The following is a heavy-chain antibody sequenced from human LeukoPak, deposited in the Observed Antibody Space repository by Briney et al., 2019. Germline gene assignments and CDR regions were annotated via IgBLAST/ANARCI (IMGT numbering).Heavy chain of an antibody. V-gene: IGHV4-39*06. CDR1: GGSISSSSYY. CDR3: ARGACSSTSCYGLDI. CDR2: IYYSGST. J-gene: IGHJ3*02. Sequence: SETLSLTCTVSGGSISSSSYYWGWIRQPPGKGLEWIGSIYYSGSTYYNPSLKSRVTISVDTSKNQFPLKLSSVTAADTAVYYCARGACSSTSCYGLDIWGQGTMVTVSS. D-gene: IGHD2-2*01.